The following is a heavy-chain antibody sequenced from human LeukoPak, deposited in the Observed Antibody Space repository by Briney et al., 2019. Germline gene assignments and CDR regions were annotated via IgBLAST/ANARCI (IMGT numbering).Heavy chain of an antibody. V-gene: IGHV1-69*13. D-gene: IGHD6-13*01. J-gene: IGHJ4*02. Sequence: SVKVSCKASGGTLSSYAISWMRQAPGQGLEWMGGIIPIFGTANYAQKFQGRVTITADESTSTAYMELSSLRSEDTAVYYCATRIAAAGIFDYWGQGTLVTVSS. CDR1: GGTLSSYA. CDR2: IIPIFGTA. CDR3: ATRIAAAGIFDY.